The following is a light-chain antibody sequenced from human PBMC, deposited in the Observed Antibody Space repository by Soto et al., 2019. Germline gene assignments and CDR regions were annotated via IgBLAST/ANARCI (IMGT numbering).Light chain of an antibody. J-gene: IGLJ1*01. CDR1: SSNIGGNS. V-gene: IGLV1-51*01. CDR2: DDD. Sequence: QSVMTQPPSVSAAPGQKVTISCSGSSSNIGGNSVSWYQQLQGTAPKLLIYDDDKRPSGIPDRFSGSKSGTSATLGITGFRTGDEADYYCGSWDSSLSAYVFGTGTKLTVL. CDR3: GSWDSSLSAYV.